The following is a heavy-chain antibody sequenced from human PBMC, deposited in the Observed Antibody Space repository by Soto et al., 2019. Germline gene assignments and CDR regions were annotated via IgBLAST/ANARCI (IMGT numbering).Heavy chain of an antibody. Sequence: ESGGDVVQPGRSLRLSCAASGSTFSSYDIHWVRQAPGKGLEWVAHITPDGNRAYYADSVKGRFTVSRDNAGNTVYLQVKSLRPEDTAVYHCVRGPSHGAFDIWGQGTLVTVSS. CDR1: GSTFSSYD. J-gene: IGHJ3*02. V-gene: IGHV3-30-3*01. CDR3: VRGPSHGAFDI. CDR2: ITPDGNRA.